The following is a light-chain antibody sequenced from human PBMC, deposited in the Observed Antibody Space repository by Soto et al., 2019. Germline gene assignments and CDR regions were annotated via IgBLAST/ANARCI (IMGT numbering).Light chain of an antibody. V-gene: IGKV1-5*01. CDR2: DAS. J-gene: IGKJ1*01. CDR3: QQYNSYWT. Sequence: DIQVTQSPPTLSASVGDRVTITCRASQTIITWMAWYQQKPGKAPKLLVYDASTLQSGVASRFSGSGSGTEFTLIISGLQPDDSATYYCQQYNSYWTFGQGTKVDI. CDR1: QTIITW.